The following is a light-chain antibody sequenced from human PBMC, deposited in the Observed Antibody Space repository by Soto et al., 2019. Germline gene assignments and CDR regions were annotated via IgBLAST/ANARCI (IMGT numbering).Light chain of an antibody. Sequence: ILSTQSPSSLSASVGDRVTITCRASQGIDSSFAWYQQKPGKSPKLLIYAASSLQSGVPSRFSGSGSGTDFTLTISSLQPEDFATYYCQQLHDYPITFGQGTRLEIK. J-gene: IGKJ5*01. CDR2: AAS. V-gene: IGKV1-9*01. CDR3: QQLHDYPIT. CDR1: QGIDSS.